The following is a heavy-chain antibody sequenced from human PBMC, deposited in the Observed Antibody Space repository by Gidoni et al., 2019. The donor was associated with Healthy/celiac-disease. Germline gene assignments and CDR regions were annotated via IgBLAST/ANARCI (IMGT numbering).Heavy chain of an antibody. D-gene: IGHD1-26*01. CDR1: GFTFSSYA. CDR3: AKSGGSYSDYWYFDL. CDR2: ISCSGGST. V-gene: IGHV3-23*01. Sequence: EVQLLESGGGLVQPGGSLRLSCAASGFTFSSYAMSWVRQAPGKGMEGFSAISCSGGSTYYADSVKGRFTISRDNSKNTLYLQMNSLRAEDTAVYYCAKSGGSYSDYWYFDLWGRGTLVTVSS. J-gene: IGHJ2*01.